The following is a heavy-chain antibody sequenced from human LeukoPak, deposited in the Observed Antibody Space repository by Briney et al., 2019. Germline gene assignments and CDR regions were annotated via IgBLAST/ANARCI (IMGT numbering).Heavy chain of an antibody. CDR1: GFTFSSYA. Sequence: GGSLRLSCAASGFTFSSYAMSWVRQAPGKGLEWVSAISGSGASTYYADSAKGRFTISRDNSKNTLYLQMNSLRAEDTAVYYCAKSYPVTTFGHSEGMDVWGQGTTVTVSS. CDR2: ISGSGAST. J-gene: IGHJ6*02. V-gene: IGHV3-23*01. D-gene: IGHD3-16*01. CDR3: AKSYPVTTFGHSEGMDV.